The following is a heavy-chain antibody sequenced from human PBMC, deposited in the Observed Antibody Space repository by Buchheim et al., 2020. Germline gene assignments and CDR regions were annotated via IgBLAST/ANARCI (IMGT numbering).Heavy chain of an antibody. CDR2: ISGSGGST. CDR1: GFTFSSYA. D-gene: IGHD3-3*01. CDR3: ASLHSLFLEWLLGPNYYGMYV. V-gene: IGHV3-23*01. Sequence: EVQLLESGGGLVQPGGSLRLSCAASGFTFSSYAMSWVRQAPGKGLEWVSAISGSGGSTYYADSVKGRFTISSDNSKNKLYLQMNSLRAEGTAVYYCASLHSLFLEWLLGPNYYGMYVWGQGTT. J-gene: IGHJ6*02.